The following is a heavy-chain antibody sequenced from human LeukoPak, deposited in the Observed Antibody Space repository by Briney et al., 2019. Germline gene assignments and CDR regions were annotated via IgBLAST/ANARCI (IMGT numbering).Heavy chain of an antibody. CDR2: IWYDGSNK. V-gene: IGHV3-33*01. D-gene: IGHD6-19*01. J-gene: IGHJ4*02. Sequence: GGSLRHSCAASGFTFSSYGMHWVRQAPGKGLEWVAVIWYDGSNKYYADSVKGRFTISRDNSKNTLYLQMNSLRAEDTAVYYCAREGPQWLIDYWGQGTLVTVSS. CDR1: GFTFSSYG. CDR3: AREGPQWLIDY.